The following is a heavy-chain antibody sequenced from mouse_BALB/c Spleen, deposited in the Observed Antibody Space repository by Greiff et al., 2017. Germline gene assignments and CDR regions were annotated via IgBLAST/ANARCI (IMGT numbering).Heavy chain of an antibody. Sequence: QVQLQQPGAELVKPGASVKLSCKASGYTFTSYWMHWVKQRPGQGLEWIGEINPSNGRTNYNEKFKSKATLTVDKSSSTAYMQLSSLTSEDSAVYYCASCTTVVATRFAYWGQGTLVTVSA. D-gene: IGHD1-1*01. CDR1: GYTFTSYW. J-gene: IGHJ3*01. V-gene: IGHV1S81*02. CDR3: ASCTTVVATRFAY. CDR2: INPSNGRT.